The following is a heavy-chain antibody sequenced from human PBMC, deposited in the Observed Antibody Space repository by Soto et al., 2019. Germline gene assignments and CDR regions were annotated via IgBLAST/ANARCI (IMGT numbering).Heavy chain of an antibody. D-gene: IGHD2-2*01. CDR1: GFSLSTSGVG. V-gene: IGHV2-5*02. Sequence: QITLKESGPTLVKPTQTLTLTCTFSGFSLSTSGVGVGWIRQPPGKALEWLALIYWDDDKRYSPSLKSRLTITKATPKNQVVLTMTNMDPVDTATYYCAHTQTAQYCSSTSCPRQYFQHWGQGTLVTVSS. CDR3: AHTQTAQYCSSTSCPRQYFQH. J-gene: IGHJ1*01. CDR2: IYWDDDK.